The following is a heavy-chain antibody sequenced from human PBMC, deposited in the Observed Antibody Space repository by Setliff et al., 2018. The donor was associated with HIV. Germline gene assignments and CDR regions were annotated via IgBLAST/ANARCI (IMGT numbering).Heavy chain of an antibody. J-gene: IGHJ4*02. CDR1: GFTFSSYW. CDR3: AGDHGGKDY. CDR2: IKEDGSDK. Sequence: GESLKISCAASGFTFSSYWMSWVRQAPGKGLEWVANIKEDGSDKAYVDSVKGRFTISRDNAKNSLYLQMNSLRVDDTAVYYCAGDHGGKDYWGQGTLVTVSS. V-gene: IGHV3-7*01.